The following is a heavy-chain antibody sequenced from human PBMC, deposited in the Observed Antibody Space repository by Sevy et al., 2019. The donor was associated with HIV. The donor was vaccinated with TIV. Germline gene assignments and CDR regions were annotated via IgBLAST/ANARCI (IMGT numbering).Heavy chain of an antibody. Sequence: ASVKVSCKASGYTFTSYAMHWVRQVPGQRLEWMGWINAGNGNTKYSQKFQGRVTITRDTSASTAYMELSSLRSEDTAVYYCARVGADPPPQYSSSYYYYYGMDVWGQGTTVTVSS. J-gene: IGHJ6*02. CDR2: INAGNGNT. D-gene: IGHD6-6*01. V-gene: IGHV1-3*01. CDR3: ARVGADPPPQYSSSYYYYYGMDV. CDR1: GYTFTSYA.